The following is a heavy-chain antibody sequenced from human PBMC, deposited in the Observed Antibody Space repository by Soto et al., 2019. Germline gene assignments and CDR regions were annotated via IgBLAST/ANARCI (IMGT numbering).Heavy chain of an antibody. Sequence: QLQLQESGSGLVKPSQTLSLTCAVSGCSISSGGYSWSWSRQPPGKGLEWIGYIYHSGSTYYNPSLNRRFTISVDRAKNQFSLKLSSVTAADKAVYYCARVPTPWGQVTLVTFSS. V-gene: IGHV4-30-2*01. J-gene: IGHJ5*02. D-gene: IGHD2-2*01. CDR3: ARVPTP. CDR1: GCSISSGGYS. CDR2: IYHSGST.